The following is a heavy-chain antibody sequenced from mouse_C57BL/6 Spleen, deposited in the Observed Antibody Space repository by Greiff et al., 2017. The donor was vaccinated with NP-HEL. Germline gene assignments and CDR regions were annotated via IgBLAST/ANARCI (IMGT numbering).Heavy chain of an antibody. CDR3: ARPYGPYAMDY. Sequence: VQLQQSGPELVKPGASVKISCKASGYAFSSSWMNWVKQRPGKGLEWIGRIYPGDGDTNYIGKFKGKATLTADKSSSTAYMQLSSLTSEDSAVYFCARPYGPYAMDYWGQGTSVTVSS. D-gene: IGHD1-1*02. J-gene: IGHJ4*01. CDR2: IYPGDGDT. V-gene: IGHV1-82*01. CDR1: GYAFSSSW.